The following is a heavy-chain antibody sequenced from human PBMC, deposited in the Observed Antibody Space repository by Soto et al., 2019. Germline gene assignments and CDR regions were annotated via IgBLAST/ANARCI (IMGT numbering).Heavy chain of an antibody. V-gene: IGHV3-53*01. Sequence: GGSLRLCCAASGFTVSSNYMSWVRQAPGKGLEWVSVIYSGGSTYYADSVKGRFTISRDNSKNTLYLQMNSLRAEDTAVYYCARDHRTHWFDPWGQGTLVTVSS. CDR2: IYSGGST. J-gene: IGHJ5*02. CDR1: GFTVSSNY. CDR3: ARDHRTHWFDP.